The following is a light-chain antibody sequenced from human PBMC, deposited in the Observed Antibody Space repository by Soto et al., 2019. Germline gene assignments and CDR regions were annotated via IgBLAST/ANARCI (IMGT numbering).Light chain of an antibody. V-gene: IGKV1-5*03. CDR2: KAS. Sequence: DIQMTQSPSTLSASVGDRVTITCRASQSISSWLAWYQLKPRKAPKLLIYKASSLESGVPSRFSGSGSGTEFTLTICSLQPDDFATYYCQQPGTFGQGTKVEIK. J-gene: IGKJ1*01. CDR3: QQPGT. CDR1: QSISSW.